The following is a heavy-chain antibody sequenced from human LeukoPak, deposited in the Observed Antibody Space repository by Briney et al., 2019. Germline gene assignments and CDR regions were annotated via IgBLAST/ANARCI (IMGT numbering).Heavy chain of an antibody. CDR2: IYYSGST. CDR1: GGSISSYY. J-gene: IGHJ6*03. CDR3: ARVQGVRYFDWLVDYYYYMDV. Sequence: SETLSLTCTASGGSISSYYWSWIRQPPGKGLEWVWYIYYSGSTTYNPSLKRRVTISVDTYKNQFSLKLSSVPAADTAVYYCARVQGVRYFDWLVDYYYYMDVWGKGTTVTVSS. V-gene: IGHV4-59*01. D-gene: IGHD3-9*01.